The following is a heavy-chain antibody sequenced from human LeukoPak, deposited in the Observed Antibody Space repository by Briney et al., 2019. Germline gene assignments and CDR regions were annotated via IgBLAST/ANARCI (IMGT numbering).Heavy chain of an antibody. CDR2: INPSGGST. D-gene: IGHD1-7*01. V-gene: IGHV1-46*01. CDR3: ARAGTGTTFPLGY. CDR1: GGTFSSYA. J-gene: IGHJ4*02. Sequence: ASVKVSCKASGGTFSSYAISWVRQAPGQGLEWMGIINPSGGSTSYAQKFQGRVTMTRDTSTSTVYMELSSLRSEDTAVYYCARAGTGTTFPLGYWGQGTLVTVSS.